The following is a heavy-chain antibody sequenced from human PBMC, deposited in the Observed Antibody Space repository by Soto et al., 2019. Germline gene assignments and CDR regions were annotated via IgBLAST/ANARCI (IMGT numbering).Heavy chain of an antibody. CDR3: ARDNNWSYDP. Sequence: XGSLRLCFAASGFTFSSYCMHWVRQAPGEGLVWVSYIKPDGSRTKDADSVKGRFTISRDNARNTLYLRMNSLRAEDTAVYYCARDNNWSYDPWGRGTLVTVSS. V-gene: IGHV3-74*03. CDR2: IKPDGSRT. CDR1: GFTFSSYC. J-gene: IGHJ5*02. D-gene: IGHD1-1*01.